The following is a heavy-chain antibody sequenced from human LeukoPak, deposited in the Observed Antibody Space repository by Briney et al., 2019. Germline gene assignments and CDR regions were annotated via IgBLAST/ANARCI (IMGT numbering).Heavy chain of an antibody. D-gene: IGHD3-3*01. CDR1: RYTFTGYY. Sequence: ASVKVSCKASRYTFTGYYIHWVRQTPGQGRERVGWINPNSGGTNYAEKFKGGVTMNRDKYISTAYMELSRLRSDDKAVYYCARYGVMEWSDLAEGYWGQGTLVTV. CDR3: ARYGVMEWSDLAEGY. CDR2: INPNSGGT. J-gene: IGHJ4*02. V-gene: IGHV1-2*02.